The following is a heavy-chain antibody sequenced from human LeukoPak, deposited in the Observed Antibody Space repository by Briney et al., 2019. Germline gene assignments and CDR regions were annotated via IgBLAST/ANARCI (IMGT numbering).Heavy chain of an antibody. CDR3: ARGPPRYSSY. J-gene: IGHJ4*02. D-gene: IGHD5-18*01. Sequence: GTLRLSCAASGFTFSSYGMSWVRQAPGKGLEWIGSIDRSGTTNYNPSLKSRVTISVDTSKNQFSLNVRSVTVADTAVYYCARGPPRYSSYWGQGILVTVS. V-gene: IGHV4-38-2*01. CDR1: GFTFSSYG. CDR2: IDRSGTT.